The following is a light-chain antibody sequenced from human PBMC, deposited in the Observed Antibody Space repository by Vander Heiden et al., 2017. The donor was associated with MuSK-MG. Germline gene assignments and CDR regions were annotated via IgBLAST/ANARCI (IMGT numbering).Light chain of an antibody. CDR1: QSVTSSY. V-gene: IGKV3-20*01. CDR2: GAS. Sequence: EIVLTQSPGTLSLSPGERATLSCRASQSVTSSYLGWYQQKPGQAPRLLIYGASSRANGIPDRFGGSGSGTDFTLTISRREPEDSAMYYWHHDCSSQTFGQGTKVEI. CDR3: HHDCSSQT. J-gene: IGKJ1*01.